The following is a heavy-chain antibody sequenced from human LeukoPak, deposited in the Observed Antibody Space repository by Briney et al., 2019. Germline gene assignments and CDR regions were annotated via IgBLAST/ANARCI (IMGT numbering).Heavy chain of an antibody. V-gene: IGHV4-34*01. J-gene: IGHJ4*02. CDR1: GGSFSGYY. CDR3: ARGRRQQLPFDY. Sequence: PSETLSLTCAVYGGSFSGYYWSWIRQPPGKGLEWIGEINHSGSTNYNPSLKSRVTISVDTSKNQFSLKLGSVTAADTAVYYCARGRRQQLPFDYWGQGTLVTVSS. CDR2: INHSGST. D-gene: IGHD6-13*01.